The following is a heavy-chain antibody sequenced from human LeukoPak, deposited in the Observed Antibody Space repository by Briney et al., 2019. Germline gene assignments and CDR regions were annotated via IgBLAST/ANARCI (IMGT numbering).Heavy chain of an antibody. CDR2: ISGSGDST. CDR1: GFTFSSYA. V-gene: IGHV3-23*01. D-gene: IGHD3-16*01. J-gene: IGHJ5*02. Sequence: GGSLRLSCAASGFTFSSYAMSWVRQAPGKGLEWVSAISGSGDSTYYADSVKGRFAIPRDNSKNTLHLQMNSLRAEDTAVYYCASPGGVPTPDPWGQGTLVTVSS. CDR3: ASPGGVPTPDP.